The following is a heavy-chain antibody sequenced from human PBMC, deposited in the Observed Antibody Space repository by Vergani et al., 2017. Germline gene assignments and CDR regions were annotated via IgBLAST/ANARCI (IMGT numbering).Heavy chain of an antibody. V-gene: IGHV3-21*01. CDR3: ARDGTYDSSGYYDY. CDR1: GFTFSSYW. CDR2: ISSSSSYI. J-gene: IGHJ4*02. Sequence: EVQLVESGGGLVQPGGSLRLSCAASGFTFSSYWMSWVRQAPGKGLEWVSSISSSSSYIYYADSVKGRFTISRDNAKNSLYLQMNSLRAEETAVYYCARDGTYDSSGYYDYWGQGTLVTVSS. D-gene: IGHD3-22*01.